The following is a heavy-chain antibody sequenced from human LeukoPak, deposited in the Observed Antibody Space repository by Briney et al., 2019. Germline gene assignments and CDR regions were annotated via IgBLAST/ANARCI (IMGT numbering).Heavy chain of an antibody. CDR1: GFTFGSYW. J-gene: IGHJ4*02. Sequence: GGSLRLSCAASGFTFGSYWMSWVRQAPGKGLEWVANIKQDGSEKYYVDSVKGRFTISRDNAKNSLYLQMNSLRAEDTAVYYCARVRGYSSSGFDYWGQGTLVTVSS. V-gene: IGHV3-7*01. CDR2: IKQDGSEK. D-gene: IGHD6-13*01. CDR3: ARVRGYSSSGFDY.